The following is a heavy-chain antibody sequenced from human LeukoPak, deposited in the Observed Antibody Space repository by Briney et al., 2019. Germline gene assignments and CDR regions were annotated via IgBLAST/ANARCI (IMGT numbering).Heavy chain of an antibody. V-gene: IGHV3-23*01. CDR1: GGSISSSSYY. J-gene: IGHJ4*02. CDR3: AKGKVMTTYRPLFDY. D-gene: IGHD4-17*01. CDR2: ISGSGGST. Sequence: ETLSLTCTVSGGSISSSSYYWGWIRQAPGKGLEWVSAISGSGGSTYYADSVKGRFTISRDNSKNTLYLQMNSLRAEDTAVYYCAKGKVMTTYRPLFDYWGQGTLVTVSS.